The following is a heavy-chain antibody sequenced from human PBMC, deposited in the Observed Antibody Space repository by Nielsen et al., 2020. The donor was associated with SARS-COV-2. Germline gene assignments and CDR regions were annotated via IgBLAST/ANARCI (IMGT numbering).Heavy chain of an antibody. V-gene: IGHV3-23*01. CDR1: GFTFSSYA. Sequence: GESLKISCAASGFTFSSYAMSWVRQAPGKGLEWVSAISGSGGNTYYADSVKGRFTISRDNSKNTLYLQMNSLRAEDTAVYYCAKGPQSFRGVPYYMDVWGKGTTVTVSS. D-gene: IGHD3-10*01. CDR2: ISGSGGNT. J-gene: IGHJ6*03. CDR3: AKGPQSFRGVPYYMDV.